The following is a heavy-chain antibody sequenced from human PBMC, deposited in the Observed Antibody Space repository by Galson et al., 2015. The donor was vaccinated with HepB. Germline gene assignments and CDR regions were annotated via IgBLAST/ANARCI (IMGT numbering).Heavy chain of an antibody. J-gene: IGHJ5*01. CDR1: GYTLTKFA. CDR2: FDPDEGET. Sequence: SVKVSCKVSGYTLTKFAMHWVRQAPGKGLEWVGGFDPDEGETIYAQKFQGRVTLTEDTSTDTAYMELNSLRSEDTAVYYSAIYHWRSNWFDPWGQGTLVTVSS. D-gene: IGHD1-1*01. V-gene: IGHV1-24*01. CDR3: AIYHWRSNWFDP.